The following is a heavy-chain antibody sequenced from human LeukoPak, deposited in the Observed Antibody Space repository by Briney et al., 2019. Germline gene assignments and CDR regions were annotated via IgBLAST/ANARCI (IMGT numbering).Heavy chain of an antibody. J-gene: IGHJ4*02. CDR3: AKGDDILTGYLSYFDY. CDR1: GFTFRTYA. CDR2: ISGSGGNT. Sequence: GGSLRLSCAASGFTFRTYAMNWVRQATGKGLEWDSGISGSGGNTDYADSVKGRFTISRDNSKNTLYLQMNSLRAEDTAVYYCAKGDDILTGYLSYFDYWGQGTLVTVSS. V-gene: IGHV3-23*01. D-gene: IGHD3-9*01.